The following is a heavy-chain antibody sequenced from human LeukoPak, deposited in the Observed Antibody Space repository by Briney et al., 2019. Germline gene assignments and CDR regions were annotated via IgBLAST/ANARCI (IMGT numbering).Heavy chain of an antibody. D-gene: IGHD3-10*01. Sequence: GESLKISCTGSGYTFTSFYIGWLRQMPGKGLECMGIIYPGDSDTRYSPSFQGQVTISADKSISTAYLQWSSLKASDTAMYYCARFYGSGSPDAFDIWGQGTMVTVSS. J-gene: IGHJ3*02. CDR2: IYPGDSDT. CDR3: ARFYGSGSPDAFDI. CDR1: GYTFTSFY. V-gene: IGHV5-51*01.